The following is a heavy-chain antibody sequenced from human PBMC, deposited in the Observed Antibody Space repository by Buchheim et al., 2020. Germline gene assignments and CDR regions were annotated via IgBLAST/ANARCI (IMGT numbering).Heavy chain of an antibody. J-gene: IGHJ6*02. CDR3: ARDRYYGSGSYLYYYYYGMDV. CDR1: GFTFSSYG. D-gene: IGHD3-10*01. Sequence: QVQLVESGGGVVQPGRSLRLSCAASGFTFSSYGMHWVRQAPGKGLEWVAVIWYDGSNKYYADSVKGRFTISRDNSKNTLYLQMNSLRAEDTAVYYCARDRYYGSGSYLYYYYYGMDVWGQGTT. V-gene: IGHV3-33*01. CDR2: IWYDGSNK.